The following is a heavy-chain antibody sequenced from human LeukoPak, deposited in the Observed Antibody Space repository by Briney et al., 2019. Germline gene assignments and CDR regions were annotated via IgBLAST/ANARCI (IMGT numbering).Heavy chain of an antibody. CDR3: ARDSVVGATSGYYFDY. D-gene: IGHD1-26*01. CDR1: GFIFSNYA. Sequence: GGSLRLSCAASGFIFSNYAMHWVRQAPGKGLDWVAVISFDGSNIYYADSAKGRFTISRDNSKNTLYLQMNSLRAEDTAVYYCARDSVVGATSGYYFDYWGQGTLVTVSS. J-gene: IGHJ4*02. CDR2: ISFDGSNI. V-gene: IGHV3-30*04.